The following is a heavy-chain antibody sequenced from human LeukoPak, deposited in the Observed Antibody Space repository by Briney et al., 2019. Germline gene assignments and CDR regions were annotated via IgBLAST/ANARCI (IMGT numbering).Heavy chain of an antibody. J-gene: IGHJ6*03. CDR3: ARGWRVAARHYYYYYMDV. D-gene: IGHD6-6*01. CDR2: IHHSGSP. Sequence: LRLSCAVSGFTFSSYAMTWIRQPPGKGLEWIGEIHHSGSPNYKPSPKSRVTVSVDTSKNQFSLKLSSVTAADTAVYYCARGWRVAARHYYYYYMDVWGKGTTVTVSS. V-gene: IGHV4-34*01. CDR1: GFTFSSYA.